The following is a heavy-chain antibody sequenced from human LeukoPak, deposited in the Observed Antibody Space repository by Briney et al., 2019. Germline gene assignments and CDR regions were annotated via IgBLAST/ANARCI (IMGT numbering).Heavy chain of an antibody. V-gene: IGHV4-30-2*01. CDR3: ARGRQQLGY. CDR2: IYHSGST. D-gene: IGHD6-13*01. Sequence: PSETLSLTCAVSGGSISSGGYSWSWIRQPPGKGLEWIGYIYHSGSTYYNPSLKSRVTISVDRSKNQFSLKLSSVTAADTAVYYCARGRQQLGYWGQGTLVTVSS. J-gene: IGHJ4*02. CDR1: GGSISSGGYS.